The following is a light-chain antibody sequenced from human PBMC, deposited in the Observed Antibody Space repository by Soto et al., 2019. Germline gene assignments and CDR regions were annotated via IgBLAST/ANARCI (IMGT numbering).Light chain of an antibody. J-gene: IGKJ1*01. V-gene: IGKV1-5*01. CDR1: QTINNW. CDR2: PAS. CDR3: QHYYSYPWT. Sequence: DIQMTQSPSTLSASIGDRVTITCRASQTINNWLAWYQQKPGKAPNLLIYPASNLQTGVPSRFSGSVSGTEFTLTISSLQPDDFATYYCQHYYSYPWTFGQGTKVEIK.